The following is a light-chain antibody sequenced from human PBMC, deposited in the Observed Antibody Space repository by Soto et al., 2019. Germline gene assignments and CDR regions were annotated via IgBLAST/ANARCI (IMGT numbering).Light chain of an antibody. CDR2: KAS. CDR3: QQYDSYSVT. V-gene: IGKV1-5*03. J-gene: IGKJ1*01. CDR1: QSISSW. Sequence: DIQMTQSPSTLSASVGDRVTITCRASQSISSWLAWYQQKPGKAPKLLIYKASSLESGVPSRLSGSGSGTEFTLTISSLQPDDFATYYCQQYDSYSVTVGQGTKVDIK.